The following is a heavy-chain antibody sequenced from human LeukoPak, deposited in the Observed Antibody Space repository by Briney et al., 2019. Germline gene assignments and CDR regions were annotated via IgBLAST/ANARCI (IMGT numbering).Heavy chain of an antibody. D-gene: IGHD6-6*01. CDR2: MNPNSGNT. CDR3: ARVGIPYSSLTGDY. Sequence: ASVKVSCKASGYTFTTLDINWVRQATGQGLEWMGWMNPNSGNTGYAQKFQGRVTMTRNTSISTAYMELRSLRSDDTAVYYCARVGIPYSSLTGDYWGQGTLVTVSS. CDR1: GYTFTTLD. J-gene: IGHJ4*02. V-gene: IGHV1-8*02.